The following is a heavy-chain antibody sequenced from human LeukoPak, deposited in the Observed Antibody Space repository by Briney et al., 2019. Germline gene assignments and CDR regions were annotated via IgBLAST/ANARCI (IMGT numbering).Heavy chain of an antibody. CDR3: ARGVAGTDY. D-gene: IGHD6-19*01. CDR2: IYYSGST. Sequence: SETLSLTCTVSGGSISSSSYCWGWIRQPPGKGLEWIGSIYYSGSTYYNPSLKSRVTISVDTSKNQFSLKLSSVTAADTAVYYCARGVAGTDYWGQGTLVTVSS. J-gene: IGHJ4*02. V-gene: IGHV4-39*07. CDR1: GGSISSSSYC.